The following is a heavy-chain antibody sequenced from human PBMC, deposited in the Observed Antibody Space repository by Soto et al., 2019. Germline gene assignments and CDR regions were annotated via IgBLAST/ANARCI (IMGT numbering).Heavy chain of an antibody. J-gene: IGHJ5*02. D-gene: IGHD3-3*01. CDR2: ISGSDGST. Sequence: GGSLRLSCAASGFPFSSYGMNWVRQAPGKGLEWVSAISGSDGSTHYADSVRGRFTISRDNSNNTVYLQMNSPRVEDTGVYYCAKAVAFQSGYHSGRHYIGPWGQGALVTVSS. V-gene: IGHV3-23*01. CDR1: GFPFSSYG. CDR3: AKAVAFQSGYHSGRHYIGP.